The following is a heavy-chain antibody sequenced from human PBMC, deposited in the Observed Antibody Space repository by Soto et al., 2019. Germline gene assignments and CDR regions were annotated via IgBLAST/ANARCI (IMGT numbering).Heavy chain of an antibody. Sequence: SETLSLTCAVSGGSISSSNWWSWVRQPPGKGLEWIGEIYHSGSTNYNPSLKSRVTISVDKSKNQFSLKLSSVTAADTAVYYCARVRIDYSSSSRGGYFDYWGQGTLVTVSS. CDR1: GGSISSSNW. CDR3: ARVRIDYSSSSRGGYFDY. V-gene: IGHV4-4*02. J-gene: IGHJ4*02. D-gene: IGHD6-6*01. CDR2: IYHSGST.